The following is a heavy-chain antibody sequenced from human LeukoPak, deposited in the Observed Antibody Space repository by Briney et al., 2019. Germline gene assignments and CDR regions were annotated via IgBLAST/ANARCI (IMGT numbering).Heavy chain of an antibody. CDR1: GFPFSNSW. CDR3: AGGYAMDV. J-gene: IGHJ6*04. V-gene: IGHV3-7*03. CDR2: IKKDGSGI. Sequence: TGGSLRLSCAVSGFPFSNSWMYWVRQAPGKGLEGVANIKKDGSGISYVESVKGRFIISRDNSRNSLYLQMNSLKVEDTAVYFCAGGYAMDVWGKGTAVTVYS.